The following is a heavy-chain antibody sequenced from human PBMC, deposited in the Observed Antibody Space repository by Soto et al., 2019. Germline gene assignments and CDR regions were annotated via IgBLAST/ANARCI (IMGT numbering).Heavy chain of an antibody. CDR3: ARHVLALRSGSYSDF. Sequence: GESLQISCKASGYEFTTYWIGWVRQMPGKGLEWMGIIYPGDSDTTYSPSFQGQVTMSVDKSISTAYIQWSSLKASDTAMYYCARHVLALRSGSYSDFWGQGTMVTVSS. D-gene: IGHD3-22*01. V-gene: IGHV5-51*01. CDR2: IYPGDSDT. J-gene: IGHJ4*02. CDR1: GYEFTTYW.